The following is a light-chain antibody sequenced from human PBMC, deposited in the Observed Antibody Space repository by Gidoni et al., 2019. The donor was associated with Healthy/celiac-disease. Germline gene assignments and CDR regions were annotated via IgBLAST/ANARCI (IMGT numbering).Light chain of an antibody. CDR2: AAS. CDR1: QSIRNF. CDR3: QQSYSTPRT. V-gene: IGKV1-39*01. Sequence: DIQMTQSPSSLSASVGDRVTITCRARQSIRNFLNWYQQKPGKAPKLLVYAASSLQTGVPSRFRGSGSGTDFTLTISSLQPEDFAIYYCQQSYSTPRTFGQGTKVEI. J-gene: IGKJ1*01.